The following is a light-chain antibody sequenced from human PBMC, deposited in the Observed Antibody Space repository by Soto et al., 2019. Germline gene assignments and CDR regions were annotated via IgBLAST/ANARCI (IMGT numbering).Light chain of an antibody. CDR3: SSYTRSSNDV. Sequence: QSALTQPASVSGSPGPSITISCTGTSSDVGGYNYVSWYQQHPGKAPKLMIYEVSTRPSGVSNRFSGSQSGNTASLTISRLQAEDEADYYCSSYTRSSNDVFGPGTKVTVL. V-gene: IGLV2-14*01. J-gene: IGLJ1*01. CDR1: SSDVGGYNY. CDR2: EVS.